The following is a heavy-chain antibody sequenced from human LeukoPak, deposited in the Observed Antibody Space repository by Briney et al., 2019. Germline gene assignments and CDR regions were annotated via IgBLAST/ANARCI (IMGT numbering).Heavy chain of an antibody. J-gene: IGHJ4*02. CDR3: TQWELNSSYFDY. V-gene: IGHV3-49*04. CDR2: IRSKAYGGTT. CDR1: GFPFGDYA. D-gene: IGHD1-26*01. Sequence: GGSLRLSCTASGFPFGDYAMSWVRQAPGKGLEWVGFIRSKAYGGTTEYAASVKGRFTISRDDSKTIAYLQMSSLKTEDTAVYYCTQWELNSSYFDYWGQGTLVTVSS.